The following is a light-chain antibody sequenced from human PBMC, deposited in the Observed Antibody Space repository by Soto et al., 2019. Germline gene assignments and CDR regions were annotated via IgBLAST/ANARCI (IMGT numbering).Light chain of an antibody. Sequence: QAVVTQEPSLTVSPGGTVTLTCDFSAGAVTSGHYPYWFQQKPGQAPRTLIYDISNKHSWTPARFSGSLLGGKAALTLSGAQPEDEAEYYCLLFYSGARPVFGGGTQLTVL. CDR3: LLFYSGARPV. J-gene: IGLJ7*01. V-gene: IGLV7-46*01. CDR1: AGAVTSGHY. CDR2: DIS.